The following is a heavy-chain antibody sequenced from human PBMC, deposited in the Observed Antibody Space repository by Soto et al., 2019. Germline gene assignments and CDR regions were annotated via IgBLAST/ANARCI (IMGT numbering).Heavy chain of an antibody. CDR1: GYTFTSYG. J-gene: IGHJ4*02. V-gene: IGHV1-18*01. CDR2: ISAYNGNT. CDR3: ARDSPPVDY. Sequence: QVQLVQSGAEVKKPGASVKVSCKASGYTFTSYGISWVRQAPGQGLEWMGWISAYNGNTNYAQKLQGRVTMTTDTXTXXAXXXXXXXXSDDTAXYYCARDSPPVDYWGQGTLVTVSS.